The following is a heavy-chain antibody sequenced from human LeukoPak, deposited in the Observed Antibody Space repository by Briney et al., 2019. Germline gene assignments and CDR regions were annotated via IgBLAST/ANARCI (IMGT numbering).Heavy chain of an antibody. CDR2: ISGSGGST. V-gene: IGHV3-23*01. CDR1: GFTFSSYA. J-gene: IGHJ6*02. D-gene: IGHD2-21*02. Sequence: GGSLRLSCAASGFTFSSYAMSWVRQAPGKGLEWVSAISGSGGSTYYADSVKGRFTISRDNSKNTLYLQMNSLRAEDTAVYYCARDLIVVVTAPYYYYGMDVWGQGTTVTVSS. CDR3: ARDLIVVVTAPYYYYGMDV.